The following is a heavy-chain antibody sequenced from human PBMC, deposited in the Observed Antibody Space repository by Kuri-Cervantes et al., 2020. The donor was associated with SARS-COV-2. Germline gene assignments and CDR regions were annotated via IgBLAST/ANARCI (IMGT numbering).Heavy chain of an antibody. J-gene: IGHJ4*02. CDR1: GFTFDDYA. CDR3: ARDRSSYYDPRRPIDQGDY. V-gene: IGHV3-9*01. D-gene: IGHD3-22*01. Sequence: LSLTCAASGFTFDDYAMHWVRQAPGKGLEWASGISWNSGSIGYADSVKGRFTISRDNAKNSLYLQMNSLRAEDTAVYYCARDRSSYYDPRRPIDQGDYWGQGTLVTVSS. CDR2: ISWNSGSI.